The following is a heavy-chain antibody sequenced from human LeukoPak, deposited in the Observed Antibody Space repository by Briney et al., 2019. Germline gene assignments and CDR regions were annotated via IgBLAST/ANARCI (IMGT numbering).Heavy chain of an antibody. CDR2: IYTSGST. CDR1: GGSISSYY. Sequence: SETLSLTCTVSGGSISSYYWSWIRQPAGKGLEWIGRIYTSGSTNYNPSLKSRVTMSVDTSKNQFSLKLSSVTAADTAVYYCARVVVDGSGSYGAFDIWGQGTMVTVSS. CDR3: ARVVVDGSGSYGAFDI. J-gene: IGHJ3*02. D-gene: IGHD3-10*01. V-gene: IGHV4-4*07.